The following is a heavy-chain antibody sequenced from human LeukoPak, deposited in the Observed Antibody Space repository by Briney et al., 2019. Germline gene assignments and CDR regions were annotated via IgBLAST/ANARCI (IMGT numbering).Heavy chain of an antibody. CDR3: ARDQDWNDRGGLDY. CDR1: GFTFSSYS. V-gene: IGHV3-21*01. J-gene: IGHJ4*02. CDR2: ISTSSSYI. Sequence: GGSLRLSCAASGFTFSSYSMNWVRQAPGKGLEWVSFISTSSSYIYYADSLKGRFTISRDNAKKSLYLQMNSLRAEDTAVYYCARDQDWNDRGGLDYWGQGTLVTVSS. D-gene: IGHD1-1*01.